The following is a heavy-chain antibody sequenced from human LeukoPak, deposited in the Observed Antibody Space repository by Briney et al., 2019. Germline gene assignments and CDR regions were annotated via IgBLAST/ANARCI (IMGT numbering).Heavy chain of an antibody. D-gene: IGHD2-2*01. CDR1: GYSISRGYY. V-gene: IGHV4-38-2*01. CDR3: AKLREREDIVVVPAASEYYFDC. Sequence: KPSETLALTCAVSGYSISRGYYWGWIRQPPRKGPEWVGGIYHNGSTYYKPSLKSRVTISVDTSKNQFSLKLSSVTAADTAVYYCAKLREREDIVVVPAASEYYFDCWGQGTLVTVSS. J-gene: IGHJ4*02. CDR2: IYHNGST.